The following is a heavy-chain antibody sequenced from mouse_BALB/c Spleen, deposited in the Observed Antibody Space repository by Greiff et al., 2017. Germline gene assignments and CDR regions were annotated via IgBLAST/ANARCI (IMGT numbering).Heavy chain of an antibody. CDR1: GFTFTDYY. V-gene: IGHV7-3*02. Sequence: EVKLMESGGGLVQPGGSLRLSCATSGFTFTDYYMSWVRQPPGKALEWLGFIRNKANGYTTEYSASVKGRFTISRDNSQSILYLQMNTLRAEDSATYYCAGDDGFAYWGQGTLVTVSA. CDR3: AGDDGFAY. CDR2: IRNKANGYTT. J-gene: IGHJ3*01.